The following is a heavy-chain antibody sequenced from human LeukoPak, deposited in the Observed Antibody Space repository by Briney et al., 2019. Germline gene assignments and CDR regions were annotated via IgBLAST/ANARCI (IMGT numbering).Heavy chain of an antibody. CDR2: ITGDAVAT. CDR1: GFTFNNFA. CDR3: ARDLLI. D-gene: IGHD3-10*01. Sequence: GGSLRLSCAASGFTFNNFAMRWVRQAPGRGLEWVSTITGDAVATFYADSVKGRFTISRDNSKNTLYLQMNSLRAEDTAVYYCARDLLIWGQGTLVTVSS. V-gene: IGHV3-23*01. J-gene: IGHJ4*02.